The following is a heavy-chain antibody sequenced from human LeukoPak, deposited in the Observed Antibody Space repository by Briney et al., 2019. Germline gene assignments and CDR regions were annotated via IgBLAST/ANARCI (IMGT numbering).Heavy chain of an antibody. Sequence: GGSLRLSCEASGFTFSNYWMTWVRQAPGKGLEWVANIKQDGSETYYADSVKGRFTLSRDNARDSLYLQMNYLGVDDTAVYYCARGGMTGSPDYWGQGNLVTVSS. J-gene: IGHJ4*02. CDR3: ARGGMTGSPDY. CDR1: GFTFSNYW. CDR2: IKQDGSET. D-gene: IGHD1-20*01. V-gene: IGHV3-7*01.